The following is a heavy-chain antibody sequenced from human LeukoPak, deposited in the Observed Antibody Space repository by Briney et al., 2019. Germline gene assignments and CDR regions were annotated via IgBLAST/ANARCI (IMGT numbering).Heavy chain of an antibody. D-gene: IGHD3-3*01. Sequence: PGGSLRLSCAASGFTFSSYWMSWVRQAPGKGLEWVANIKQDGSEKYYADSVKGRFTISRDNSKNTLYLQMNSLRAEDTAVYYCAKEGYDFWSGYYRSAFDIWGQGTMVTVSS. V-gene: IGHV3-7*01. CDR1: GFTFSSYW. CDR2: IKQDGSEK. J-gene: IGHJ3*02. CDR3: AKEGYDFWSGYYRSAFDI.